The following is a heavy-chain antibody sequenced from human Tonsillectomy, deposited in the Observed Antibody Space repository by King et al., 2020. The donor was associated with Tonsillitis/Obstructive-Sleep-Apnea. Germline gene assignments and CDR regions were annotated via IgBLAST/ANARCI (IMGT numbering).Heavy chain of an antibody. CDR2: IYYSGST. Sequence: VQLQESGPGLVKPSETLSLTCTVSGGSISSYYWSWLRQPPGKGLEWIGYIYYSGSTNYNPSLKSRVTISVDTSKNQFSLKLSSVTAADTAVYYCARALAIRGGRYFDLWGRGTLVTVSS. J-gene: IGHJ2*01. D-gene: IGHD2-21*01. CDR3: ARALAIRGGRYFDL. V-gene: IGHV4-59*01. CDR1: GGSISSYY.